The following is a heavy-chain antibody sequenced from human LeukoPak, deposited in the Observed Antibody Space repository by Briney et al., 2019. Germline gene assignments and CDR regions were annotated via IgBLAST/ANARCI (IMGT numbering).Heavy chain of an antibody. Sequence: PGGSLRLSCAASGFTFSSYAMSWVRQAPGKGLEWVSAISGSGGSTYYADSVKGRFTISRDNSKSTLYLQMNSLRAEDTAVYYCARDLATVTTGAGIDYWGQGTLVTVSS. CDR3: ARDLATVTTGAGIDY. CDR2: ISGSGGST. CDR1: GFTFSSYA. V-gene: IGHV3-23*01. J-gene: IGHJ4*02. D-gene: IGHD4-17*01.